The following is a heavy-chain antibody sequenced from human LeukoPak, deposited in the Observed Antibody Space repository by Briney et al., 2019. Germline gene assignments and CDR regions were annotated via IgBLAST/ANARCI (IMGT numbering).Heavy chain of an antibody. V-gene: IGHV1-46*01. D-gene: IGHD1-26*01. Sequence: ASVKVSCKASGYTFTSYYMHWVRQAPGQGLEWMGIINPSGGSTSYAQKFQGRVTMTRDMSTSTVYMELSSLRSDDTAVYYCARGPIPGELDYWGQGTLVTVSS. CDR3: ARGPIPGELDY. CDR2: INPSGGST. CDR1: GYTFTSYY. J-gene: IGHJ4*02.